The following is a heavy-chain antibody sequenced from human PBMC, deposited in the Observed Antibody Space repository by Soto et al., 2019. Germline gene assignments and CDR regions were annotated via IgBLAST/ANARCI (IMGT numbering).Heavy chain of an antibody. CDR2: INPNSGGT. CDR3: ARDGRITMVRGVMDVNYYYYGMDV. CDR1: GYTFTGYY. Sequence: ASVKVSCKASGYTFTGYYMHWVRQAPGQGLEWMGWINPNSGGTNYAQKFQGWVTMTRDTSISTAYMELSRLRSDDTAVYYCARDGRITMVRGVMDVNYYYYGMDVWGQGTTVTVSS. V-gene: IGHV1-2*04. J-gene: IGHJ6*02. D-gene: IGHD3-10*01.